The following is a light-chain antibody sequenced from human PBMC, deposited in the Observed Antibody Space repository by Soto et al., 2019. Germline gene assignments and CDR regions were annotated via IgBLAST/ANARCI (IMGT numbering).Light chain of an antibody. CDR2: AAS. Sequence: DIQMTQSPSSLSASIGDRVTITCRASQNINSHLNWYQQKPGKAPKVLIYAASRLQSGVPFRFSGSGSGTEFTLTISSLEPEDFAEYYCQQSHITTLYTFGKGTKLEIK. CDR1: QNINSH. J-gene: IGKJ2*01. CDR3: QQSHITTLYT. V-gene: IGKV1-39*01.